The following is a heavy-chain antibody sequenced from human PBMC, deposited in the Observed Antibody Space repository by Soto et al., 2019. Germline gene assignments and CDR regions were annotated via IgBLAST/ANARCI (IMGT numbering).Heavy chain of an antibody. CDR2: ISYDGTDT. D-gene: IGHD3-10*01. J-gene: IGHJ4*02. V-gene: IGHV3-30*03. CDR3: ARDFGVYGANYYFDS. Sequence: QVQLVQSGGGVVQPGKSLRLSCVASGFTFNAYGFHWVRQAPGKGLEWVALISYDGTDTYYADSVQGRFTISRDNAENTLDLQMSSLSAEDTATYFCARDFGVYGANYYFDSWGQGTLVTVSS. CDR1: GFTFNAYG.